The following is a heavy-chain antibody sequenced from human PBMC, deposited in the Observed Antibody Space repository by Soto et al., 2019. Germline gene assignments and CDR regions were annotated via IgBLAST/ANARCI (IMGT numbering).Heavy chain of an antibody. CDR1: GYTFTSYA. J-gene: IGHJ6*03. CDR3: ARDPIVVVPAGNYYYYMDV. Sequence: QVQLVQSGAEVKKPGASVKVSCKASGYTFTSYAMHWVRQAPGQRLEWMGWINAGNGNTKYSQKFQGRVTITRDTSASTAYMELRSLRSEDTAVYYCARDPIVVVPAGNYYYYMDVWGKGTTVTVSS. CDR2: INAGNGNT. D-gene: IGHD2-2*01. V-gene: IGHV1-3*01.